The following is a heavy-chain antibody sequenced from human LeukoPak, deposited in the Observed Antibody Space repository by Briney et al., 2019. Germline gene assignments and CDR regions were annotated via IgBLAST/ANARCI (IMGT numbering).Heavy chain of an antibody. CDR2: INTNTGNP. Sequence: ASVKVSCKASGYAFSSYVINWVRQAAGQGLEWMGWINTNTGNPTYAQGFTGRFVFSLDTSVSTAYLQISSLKAEDTAVYYCARALTDYSQLPSDAFDIWGQGTMVTVSS. CDR3: ARALTDYSQLPSDAFDI. D-gene: IGHD1-1*01. V-gene: IGHV7-4-1*02. J-gene: IGHJ3*02. CDR1: GYAFSSYV.